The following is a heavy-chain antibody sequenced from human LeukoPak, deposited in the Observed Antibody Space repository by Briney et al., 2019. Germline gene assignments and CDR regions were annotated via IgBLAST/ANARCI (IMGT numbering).Heavy chain of an antibody. Sequence: GGTLRLSCAASGFTFSSYGMSWVRQAPGKGLEWVSAISGSGGSTYYADSVKGRFTISRDNSNHMLYLQMNSLIAEDTAIYYCAKDDDWLRFEHWGRGTPVSVSS. CDR3: AKDDDWLRFEH. V-gene: IGHV3-23*01. J-gene: IGHJ4*02. CDR1: GFTFSSYG. D-gene: IGHD5-12*01. CDR2: ISGSGGST.